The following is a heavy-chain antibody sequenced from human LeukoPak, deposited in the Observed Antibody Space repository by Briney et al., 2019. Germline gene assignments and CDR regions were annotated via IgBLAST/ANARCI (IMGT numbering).Heavy chain of an antibody. Sequence: GGSLRLSCAASGFTVSSNYMSWVRQAPGKGLEWVSVIYSSGSTYYADSVKGRFTISRDNAKNSLYLQMNSLRAEDTAVYYCTTVGATVKGGPLRMIGAFDIWGQGTMVTVSS. CDR3: TTVGATVKGGPLRMIGAFDI. J-gene: IGHJ3*02. CDR1: GFTVSSNY. V-gene: IGHV3-53*01. CDR2: IYSSGST. D-gene: IGHD4-17*01.